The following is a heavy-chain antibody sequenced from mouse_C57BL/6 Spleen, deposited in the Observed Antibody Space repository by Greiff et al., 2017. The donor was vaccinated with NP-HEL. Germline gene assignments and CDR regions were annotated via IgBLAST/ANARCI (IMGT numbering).Heavy chain of an antibody. CDR3: ARGGLRRGDYYAMDY. J-gene: IGHJ4*01. Sequence: QVQLQQPGTELVKPGASVKLSCKASGYTFTSYWMHWVKQRPGQGLEWIGNINPSNGGTNYNEKFKSKATLTVDKSSSTAYMQLSSLTSEDSAVYYGARGGLRRGDYYAMDYWGQGTSVTVSS. D-gene: IGHD2-2*01. V-gene: IGHV1-53*01. CDR1: GYTFTSYW. CDR2: INPSNGGT.